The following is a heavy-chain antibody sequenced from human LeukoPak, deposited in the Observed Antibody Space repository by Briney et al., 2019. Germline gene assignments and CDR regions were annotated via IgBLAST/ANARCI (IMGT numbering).Heavy chain of an antibody. V-gene: IGHV3-23*01. D-gene: IGHD6-19*01. CDR3: AKDQAVAAPGDYYYCGMDV. CDR2: ISGSGGST. CDR1: GFTFSSYA. Sequence: GGSLRLSCAASGFTFSSYAMSWVRQAPGKGLEWVSAISGSGGSTYYADSVKGRFTISRDNSKNTLYLQMNSLRAEDTAVYYCAKDQAVAAPGDYYYCGMDVWGKGTTVTVSS. J-gene: IGHJ6*04.